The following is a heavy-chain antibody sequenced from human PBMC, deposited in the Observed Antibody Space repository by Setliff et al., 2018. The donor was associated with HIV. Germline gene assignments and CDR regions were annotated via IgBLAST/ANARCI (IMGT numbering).Heavy chain of an antibody. J-gene: IGHJ4*01. CDR2: LHSLGSSRVSDTP. Sequence: SETLSLTCSVSSGSMTGHYWTWVRQPPGKGLEWIGYLHSLGSSRVSDTPNYSPSLKSRITISLDTSKRQFSLTRTSVTAADTAVYYCARGLSSQTYWGTRPLCLDYWGQGSLVTVSS. V-gene: IGHV4-4*08. CDR1: SGSMTGHY. CDR3: ARGLSSQTYWGTRPLCLDY. D-gene: IGHD2-2*01.